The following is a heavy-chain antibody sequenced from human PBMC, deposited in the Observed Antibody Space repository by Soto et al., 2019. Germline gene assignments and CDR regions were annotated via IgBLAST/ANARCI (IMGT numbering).Heavy chain of an antibody. CDR3: AREAGRYCTNGVCYVFDY. Sequence: SETLSLTCAVYGGSFSGYYWSWIRQPPGKGLEWIGEINHSGSTNYNPSLKSRVAISVDTSKNQFSLKLSSVTAADTAVYYCAREAGRYCTNGVCYVFDYWGQGTLVTVS. V-gene: IGHV4-34*01. J-gene: IGHJ4*02. CDR2: INHSGST. D-gene: IGHD2-8*01. CDR1: GGSFSGYY.